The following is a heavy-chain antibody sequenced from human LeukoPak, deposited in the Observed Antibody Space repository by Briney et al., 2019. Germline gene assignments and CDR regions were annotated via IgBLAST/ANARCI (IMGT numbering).Heavy chain of an antibody. CDR2: IYHSGST. CDR3: ARGKYCSGGSCHKYSQH. Sequence: SETLSLTCAVSGGSISSGGYSWSWIRQPPGKGLEWIGYIYHSGSTYYNPSLKSRVTISVDRSKNQFSLKLSSVTAADTAVYYCARGKYCSGGSCHKYSQHWGQGTLVTVSS. CDR1: GGSISSGGYS. V-gene: IGHV4-30-2*01. D-gene: IGHD2-15*01. J-gene: IGHJ1*01.